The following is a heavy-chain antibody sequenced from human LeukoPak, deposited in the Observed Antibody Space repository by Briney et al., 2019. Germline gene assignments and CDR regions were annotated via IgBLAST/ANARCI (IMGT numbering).Heavy chain of an antibody. Sequence: HPGGSLRLSCAASGFTISSYAMSWVRQAPGKGLEWVSAISGSGGSTYYADSVKGRFTISRDNSKNTLYLQMNSLRAEDTAVYYCAKGLSGWSPFDPWGQGTLVTVSS. CDR2: ISGSGGST. V-gene: IGHV3-23*01. D-gene: IGHD6-19*01. CDR1: GFTISSYA. CDR3: AKGLSGWSPFDP. J-gene: IGHJ5*02.